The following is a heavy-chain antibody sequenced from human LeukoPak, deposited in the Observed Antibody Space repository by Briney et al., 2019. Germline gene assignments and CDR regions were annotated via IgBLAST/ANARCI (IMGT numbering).Heavy chain of an antibody. CDR2: IYNGDNT. CDR1: GFTFSNAW. CDR3: ARASQWLAFDS. V-gene: IGHV3-66*01. D-gene: IGHD6-19*01. J-gene: IGHJ4*02. Sequence: GRSLRLSCAASGFTFSNAWMSWVRQAPGKGLEWVSVIYNGDNTNYADSVKGRFTISRDSSKNTLFLQMNSLRAEDTAVYYCARASQWLAFDSWGQGTLVTVSS.